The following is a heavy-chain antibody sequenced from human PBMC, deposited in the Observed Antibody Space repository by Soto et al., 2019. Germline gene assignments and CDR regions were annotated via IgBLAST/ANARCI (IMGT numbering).Heavy chain of an antibody. CDR3: ASEKLTVTTSTLGMDG. CDR1: GGTFSSYT. D-gene: IGHD4-17*01. V-gene: IGHV1-69*02. Sequence: QVQLVQSGAEVKKPGSSVKVSCKASGGTFSSYTISWVRQAPGQGLEWMGRIIPILGIANYAQKFQGRVTSTXGKFTXXADMELSSLRSEDTAVYYCASEKLTVTTSTLGMDGWGQGTTVTVSS. J-gene: IGHJ6*02. CDR2: IIPILGIA.